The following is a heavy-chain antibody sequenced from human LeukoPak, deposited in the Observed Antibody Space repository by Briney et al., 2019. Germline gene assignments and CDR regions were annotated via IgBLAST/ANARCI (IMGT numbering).Heavy chain of an antibody. D-gene: IGHD2-2*01. CDR2: INPNSGGT. V-gene: IGHV1-2*04. J-gene: IGHJ3*02. CDR1: GYTFTGYY. CDR3: ARALPLGYCSSTSCPGAFDI. Sequence: SVKVSCKASGYTFTGYYRHWVRQAPGQGLEWMVWINPNSGGTNYAQKFQGWVTMTRDTSISTAYMELSRLRSDDTAVYYCARALPLGYCSSTSCPGAFDIWGQGTMVTVSS.